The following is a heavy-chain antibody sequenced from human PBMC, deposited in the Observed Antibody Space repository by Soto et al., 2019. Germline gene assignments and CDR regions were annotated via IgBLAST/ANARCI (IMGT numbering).Heavy chain of an antibody. CDR1: GYTFNNYG. J-gene: IGHJ4*02. CDR3: ARDRGYQDY. V-gene: IGHV1-18*01. Sequence: QVQLAQSGAEVKEPGASVKVSCKASGYTFNNYGITWVRQAPGQGLEWMGWISAYDGHTLYAQNLQGRVTVTTDTSTTTVYMELRSLRSDDTAVYYCARDRGYQDYWGQGTLVTVSP. CDR2: ISAYDGHT. D-gene: IGHD5-12*01.